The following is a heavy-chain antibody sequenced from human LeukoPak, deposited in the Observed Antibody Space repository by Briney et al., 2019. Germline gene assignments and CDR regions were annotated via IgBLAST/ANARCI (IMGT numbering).Heavy chain of an antibody. Sequence: PGGSLRLSCAASGFTFSTYAMNWVRQAPGKGLESVSLISGTGGNTYYADSVRGRFTISRDNSKNTLYLQMNSLRAEDTAVYYCAMGIYYDTQGAFDIWGQGTMVTVSS. CDR3: AMGIYYDTQGAFDI. V-gene: IGHV3-23*01. D-gene: IGHD3-22*01. CDR2: ISGTGGNT. CDR1: GFTFSTYA. J-gene: IGHJ3*02.